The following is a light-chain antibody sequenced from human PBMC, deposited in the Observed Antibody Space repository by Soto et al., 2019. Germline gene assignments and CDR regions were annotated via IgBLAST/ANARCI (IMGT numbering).Light chain of an antibody. Sequence: EVVLTQSPGTLSLSPGERATLACRASKSVSNYVAWYQQKPGQAPKLLIYGATNRATGIPDRFSGSGSGTDFTLTISRLEPEDFAVYYCQQYGTSVITFGQGTRLEI. CDR1: KSVSNY. CDR3: QQYGTSVIT. CDR2: GAT. J-gene: IGKJ5*01. V-gene: IGKV3-20*01.